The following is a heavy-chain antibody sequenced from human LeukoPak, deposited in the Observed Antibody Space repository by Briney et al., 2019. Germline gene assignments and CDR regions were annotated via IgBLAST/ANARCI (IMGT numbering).Heavy chain of an antibody. J-gene: IGHJ4*02. Sequence: SETLSLTCAVYGGSFSGYYWSWIRQPPGKGLEWIGEINHSGSTNYNPSLKSRVTISVDTSKNQFSLKLSSVTAADTAVYYCASFDAAAAGLSPYYFDYWGQGTLVTVSS. CDR1: GGSFSGYY. V-gene: IGHV4-34*01. CDR2: INHSGST. D-gene: IGHD6-13*01. CDR3: ASFDAAAAGLSPYYFDY.